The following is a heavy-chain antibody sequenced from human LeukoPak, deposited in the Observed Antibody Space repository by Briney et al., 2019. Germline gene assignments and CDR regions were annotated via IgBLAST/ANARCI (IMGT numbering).Heavy chain of an antibody. V-gene: IGHV2-5*01. Sequence: VSGPTLVKPTQTLTLTCTFSGFSPRMSGVGVGWIRQPPGKALECLALIYWNDDKRYSPSLKSRLTITKDTSKNQVVLTMTNMDPADTATYYCAHRPSKWFHCSGCFDYWGQGTLVTVSS. CDR1: GFSPRMSGVG. CDR3: AHRPSKWFHCSGCFDY. CDR2: IYWNDDK. D-gene: IGHD2-15*01. J-gene: IGHJ4*02.